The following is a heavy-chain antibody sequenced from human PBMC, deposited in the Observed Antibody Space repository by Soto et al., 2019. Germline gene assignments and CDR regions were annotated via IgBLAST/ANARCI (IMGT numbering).Heavy chain of an antibody. CDR1: GYPLTDFY. CDR3: AREGGAAPGARREGYLDL. CDR2: INPHTGDT. Sequence: QVQLVQSGAEVKKPGASVTVSCKTSGYPLTDFYIHWVRQAPGQGLEWMAWINPHTGDTNTALKFQGRVTMTRDTSINTAFMELTRLSSADTAVYYCAREGGAAPGARREGYLDLWGRGTLVSVSS. J-gene: IGHJ2*01. V-gene: IGHV1-2*02. D-gene: IGHD6-25*01.